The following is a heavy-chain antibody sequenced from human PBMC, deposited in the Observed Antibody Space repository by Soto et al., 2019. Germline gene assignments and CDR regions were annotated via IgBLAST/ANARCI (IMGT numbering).Heavy chain of an antibody. CDR3: GHRAIPIKYFDY. J-gene: IGHJ4*02. CDR1: GFSLSTSGVG. V-gene: IGHV2-5*01. Sequence: QITLKESGPTLVKPTQPLTLTCTFSGFSLSTSGVGVGWIRQPPGKALEWLALIYWNDDKRYSPSLKIRLSITKDTSKNQVVLTMTNMDPVDTATYYCGHRAIPIKYFDYWGQGTLVTVSS. CDR2: IYWNDDK. D-gene: IGHD2-2*02.